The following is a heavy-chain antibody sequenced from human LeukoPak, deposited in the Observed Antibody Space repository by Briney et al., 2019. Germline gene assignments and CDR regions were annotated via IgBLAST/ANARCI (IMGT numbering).Heavy chain of an antibody. CDR3: ARGPGYSYGYNFGC. J-gene: IGHJ4*02. Sequence: GGSLRLSCAASGFTFSSYSMNWVRQAPGKGLEWVSSISSSSSYIYYADSVKGRFSISRDNAKNSLYLLMNSLRAEDTAVYYCARGPGYSYGYNFGCWGQGTLVTVSS. CDR2: ISSSSSYI. D-gene: IGHD5-18*01. CDR1: GFTFSSYS. V-gene: IGHV3-21*01.